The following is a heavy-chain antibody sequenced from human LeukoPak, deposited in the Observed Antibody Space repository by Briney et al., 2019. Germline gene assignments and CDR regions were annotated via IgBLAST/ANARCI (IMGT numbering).Heavy chain of an antibody. Sequence: SETLSLTCSVSGGSISSYCWSWIRQPPGKGLEWIGYIYYSGSTNYNPSLKSRVTISVDTSKNQFSLKLSSVTAADTAVYYCARDFGYYDTSGYSNDAFDIWGQGTMVTVSS. CDR2: IYYSGST. J-gene: IGHJ3*02. V-gene: IGHV4-59*01. CDR3: ARDFGYYDTSGYSNDAFDI. D-gene: IGHD3-22*01. CDR1: GGSISSYC.